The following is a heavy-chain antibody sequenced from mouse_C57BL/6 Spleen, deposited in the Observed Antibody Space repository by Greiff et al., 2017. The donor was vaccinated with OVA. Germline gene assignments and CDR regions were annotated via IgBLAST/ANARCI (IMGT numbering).Heavy chain of an antibody. CDR1: GYTFTSYW. V-gene: IGHV1-61*01. CDR2: IYPSDSET. J-gene: IGHJ2*01. Sequence: VQLQQPGAELVRPGSSVKLSCKASGYTFTSYWMDWVKQRPGQGLEWIGNIYPSDSETHYNQKFKDKATLTVDKSSSTAYMQLSSLTSEDSAVYYCARGGAAQATRCDYWGQGTTLTVSS. D-gene: IGHD3-2*02. CDR3: ARGGAAQATRCDY.